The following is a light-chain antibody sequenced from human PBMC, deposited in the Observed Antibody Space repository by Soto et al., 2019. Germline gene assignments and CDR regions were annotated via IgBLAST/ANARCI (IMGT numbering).Light chain of an antibody. CDR3: QQRSDWPIT. J-gene: IGKJ5*01. CDR2: GAS. CDR1: HSVSSD. V-gene: IGKV3-11*01. Sequence: EIVLTQSPDTLSVSPGERVTLSCRASHSVSSDLAWYQQKPGQAPRLLIYGASTRATDIAARFSGSGSGTDFTLTISSLEPEDFAVYYCQQRSDWPITFGQGTRLEIK.